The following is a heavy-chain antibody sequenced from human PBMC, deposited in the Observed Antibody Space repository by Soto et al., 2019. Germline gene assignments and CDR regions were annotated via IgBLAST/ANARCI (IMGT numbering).Heavy chain of an antibody. J-gene: IGHJ5*02. D-gene: IGHD2-21*01. V-gene: IGHV3-9*01. Sequence: EVQLVESGGGLVQPGRSLRLSCEASGLTFEDYAMHWIRQAPGKGLEWVAGINWNSGSTGYADSVKGRFTISRDNVNNSLHLEMSTLEAEDTAMYYCARGRGALTVISNWFDPWGQGTLVTVSS. CDR2: INWNSGST. CDR1: GLTFEDYA. CDR3: ARGRGALTVISNWFDP.